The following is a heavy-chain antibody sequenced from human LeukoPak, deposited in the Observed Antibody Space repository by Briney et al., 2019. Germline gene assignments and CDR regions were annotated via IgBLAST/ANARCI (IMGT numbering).Heavy chain of an antibody. CDR3: ASLWFGELWGFDP. V-gene: IGHV1-46*01. J-gene: IGHJ5*02. CDR1: GYTFTSYY. D-gene: IGHD3-10*01. CDR2: INPSGGST. Sequence: GASVKVSCKASGYTFTSYYMHWVRQAPGQGLEWMGIINPSGGSTNYAQKFQERVTITRDMSTSTAYMELSSLRSEDTAVYYCASLWFGELWGFDPWGQGTLVTVSS.